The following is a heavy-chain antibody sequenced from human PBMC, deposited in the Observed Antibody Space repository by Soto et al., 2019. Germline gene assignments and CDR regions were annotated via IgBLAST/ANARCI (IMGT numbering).Heavy chain of an antibody. J-gene: IGHJ4*02. CDR1: GFTFSSYG. Sequence: GGSLRLSCAASGFTFSSYGMHWVRQAPGKGLEWVAVISYDGSNKYYADSVKGRFTISRDNSKNTLYLQMNSLRAEDTAVYYCAKFAPIAVALSLGPFDYWGQGTLVTVSS. CDR2: ISYDGSNK. CDR3: AKFAPIAVALSLGPFDY. V-gene: IGHV3-30*18. D-gene: IGHD6-19*01.